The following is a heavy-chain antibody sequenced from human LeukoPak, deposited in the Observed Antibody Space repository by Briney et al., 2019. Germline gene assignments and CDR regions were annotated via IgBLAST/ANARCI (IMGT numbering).Heavy chain of an antibody. CDR3: VKDLGRYRNNCFDY. V-gene: IGHV3-23*01. D-gene: IGHD1-26*01. CDR2: ISGSGGGT. J-gene: IGHJ4*02. CDR1: GSTFSSYA. Sequence: GGSLRLSCAASGSTFSSYAMSWVRQAPEKGLEWVSTISGSGGGTYYADSVKGRFTISRDDSKNTLYLQMNSLRAEDTAVYYCVKDLGRYRNNCFDYWGQGTLVTVSS.